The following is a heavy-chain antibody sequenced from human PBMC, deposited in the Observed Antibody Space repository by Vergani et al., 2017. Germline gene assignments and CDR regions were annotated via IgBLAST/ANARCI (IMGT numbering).Heavy chain of an antibody. V-gene: IGHV4-34*01. Sequence: QVQLQQWGAGLLQPSETLSLTCAVYGGSFSGYYWSWIRQPPGKGLEWIGEINHSGSTNYNPSLKSRVTISEDTSKNQFSLKLSSVTAADTAVYYCARGSIVGATGDAFDIWGQGTMVTVSS. CDR3: ARGSIVGATGDAFDI. CDR2: INHSGST. D-gene: IGHD1-26*01. J-gene: IGHJ3*02. CDR1: GGSFSGYY.